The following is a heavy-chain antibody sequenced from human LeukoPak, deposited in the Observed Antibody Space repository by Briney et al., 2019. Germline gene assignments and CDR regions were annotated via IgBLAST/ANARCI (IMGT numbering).Heavy chain of an antibody. Sequence: GGSLRLSCPASGFTFSTYGMSWVRQAPGKGLEWVSAISGSGGFTYYADSVKGRFTISRDNSKHTLYLQMNSLRAEDTAVYYCAKDLFACSSTGCYSQSHWGQGTLVTVSS. CDR2: ISGSGGFT. V-gene: IGHV3-23*01. CDR3: AKDLFACSSTGCYSQSH. J-gene: IGHJ4*02. D-gene: IGHD2-2*01. CDR1: GFTFSTYG.